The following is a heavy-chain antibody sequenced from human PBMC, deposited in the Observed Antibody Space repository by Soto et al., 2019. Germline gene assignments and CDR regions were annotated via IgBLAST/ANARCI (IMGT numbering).Heavy chain of an antibody. CDR1: GYSFTSYW. CDR3: ARSSPYSSGWYYFDY. CDR2: IYPGDSDT. D-gene: IGHD6-19*01. V-gene: IGHV5-51*01. Sequence: PGESLKISCKGSGYSFTSYWIGWVRQMPGKSLEWMGIIYPGDSDTRYSPSFQGQVTISADKSISTAYLQWSSLKASDTAMYYCARSSPYSSGWYYFDYWGQGTLVTVSS. J-gene: IGHJ4*02.